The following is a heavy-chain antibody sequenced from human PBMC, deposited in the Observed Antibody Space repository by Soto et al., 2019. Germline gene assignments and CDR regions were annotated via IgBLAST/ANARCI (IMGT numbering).Heavy chain of an antibody. CDR3: ARDLIGYCSGGSCYSESCFDY. Sequence: QVQLVQSGAEVKKPGASVKVSCKASGYTFTSYGISWVRQAPGQGLEWMGWISAYNGNTNYAQKLQGRVTMTTDTSTRTAYMELRSLRSDDTAVYYCARDLIGYCSGGSCYSESCFDYWGQGTLVTVSS. D-gene: IGHD2-15*01. CDR2: ISAYNGNT. V-gene: IGHV1-18*01. J-gene: IGHJ4*02. CDR1: GYTFTSYG.